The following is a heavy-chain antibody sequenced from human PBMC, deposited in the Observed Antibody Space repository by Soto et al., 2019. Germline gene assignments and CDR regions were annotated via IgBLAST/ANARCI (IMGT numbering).Heavy chain of an antibody. J-gene: IGHJ3*02. Sequence: ASVKVYCKASGYTFTSYGISWVRQATGQGLEWMGWMSAYNGNTNYAQKLQGRVTMTTNTSISTAYMELSSLRSDDTAVYYCASKTTVTTAGAFDIWGQGTMVTVSS. CDR1: GYTFTSYG. D-gene: IGHD4-17*01. CDR2: MSAYNGNT. CDR3: ASKTTVTTAGAFDI. V-gene: IGHV1-18*01.